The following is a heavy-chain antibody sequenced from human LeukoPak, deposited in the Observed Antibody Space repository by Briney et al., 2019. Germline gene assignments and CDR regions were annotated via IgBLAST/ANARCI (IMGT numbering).Heavy chain of an antibody. V-gene: IGHV4-38-2*02. CDR1: GYSISSGYY. Sequence: SETLSLTCTVSGYSISSGYYWGWTRQPPGKGLEWIGSIYHSGSTYYNPSLKSRVTISVDTSKNQFSLKLSSVTAADTAVYYCADGYGGNSKFDYWGQGTLVTVSS. D-gene: IGHD4-23*01. J-gene: IGHJ4*02. CDR2: IYHSGST. CDR3: ADGYGGNSKFDY.